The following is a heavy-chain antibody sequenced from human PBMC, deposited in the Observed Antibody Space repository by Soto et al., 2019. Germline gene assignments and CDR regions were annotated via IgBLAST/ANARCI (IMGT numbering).Heavy chain of an antibody. CDR1: GDSITNGGYF. J-gene: IGHJ5*02. CDR3: ARDLRGRGLGRFDP. D-gene: IGHD3-10*01. V-gene: IGHV4-31*03. Sequence: QVQLQESGPGLVKPSQTLSLTCTVSGDSITNGGYFWTWIRQHPGKGLEWIGYIYYSGVAFYNPSLKSRVTISVDTSKNQFSLIMSSVTAADTAVYYCARDLRGRGLGRFDPWGQGTLVSVSS. CDR2: IYYSGVA.